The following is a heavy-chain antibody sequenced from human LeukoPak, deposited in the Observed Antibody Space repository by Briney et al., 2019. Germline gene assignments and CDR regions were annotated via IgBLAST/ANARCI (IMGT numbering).Heavy chain of an antibody. V-gene: IGHV1-69*05. Sequence: SVKVSCKASGGTFSSYAISWVRQAPGQGLEWMGGVIPIFGTANYAQKFQGRVTITTDESSSTAYMELSSLRSEDTAVYYCARDKSDYSSGQIDYWGQGTLVTVSS. CDR2: VIPIFGTA. J-gene: IGHJ4*02. D-gene: IGHD6-19*01. CDR1: GGTFSSYA. CDR3: ARDKSDYSSGQIDY.